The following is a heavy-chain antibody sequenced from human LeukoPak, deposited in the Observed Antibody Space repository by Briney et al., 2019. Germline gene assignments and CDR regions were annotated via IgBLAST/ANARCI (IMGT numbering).Heavy chain of an antibody. J-gene: IGHJ3*02. Sequence: SETLSLTCTVSGGSISSYYWSWIRQPPGKGLEWIGYIYYGGSTNYNPSLKSRVTISVDTSKNQFSLKLSSVTAADTAVYYCARRIYVGSDAFDIWGQGTMVTVSS. CDR2: IYYGGST. V-gene: IGHV4-59*08. CDR1: GGSISSYY. D-gene: IGHD4-23*01. CDR3: ARRIYVGSDAFDI.